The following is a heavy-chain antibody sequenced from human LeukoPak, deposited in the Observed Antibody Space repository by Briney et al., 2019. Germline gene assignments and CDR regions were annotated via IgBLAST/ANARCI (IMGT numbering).Heavy chain of an antibody. V-gene: IGHV4-34*01. CDR3: ETSSSATIDYFYDYIDV. Sequence: SETLSLTCSVNGGSFSGYYWSWIRQPPGKGLEWIGEINHSGNTNYNPSLKSRVTISGDTSKNQFSLKLSSVTAADTAVYYCETSSSATIDYFYDYIDVWGKGTTVTVSS. J-gene: IGHJ6*03. D-gene: IGHD2-15*01. CDR2: INHSGNT. CDR1: GGSFSGYY.